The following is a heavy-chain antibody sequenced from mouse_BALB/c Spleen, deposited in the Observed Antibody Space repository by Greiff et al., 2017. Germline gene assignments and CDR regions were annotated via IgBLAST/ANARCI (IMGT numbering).Heavy chain of an antibody. CDR1: GFNIKDTY. Sequence: VHVKQSGAELVKPGASVKLSCTASGFNIKDTYMHWVKQRPEQGLEWIGRIDPANGNTKYDPKFQGKATITADTSSNTAYLQLSSLTSEDTAVYYCVYGPYAMDYWGQGTSVTVSS. J-gene: IGHJ4*01. CDR3: VYGPYAMDY. CDR2: IDPANGNT. V-gene: IGHV14-3*02. D-gene: IGHD1-1*02.